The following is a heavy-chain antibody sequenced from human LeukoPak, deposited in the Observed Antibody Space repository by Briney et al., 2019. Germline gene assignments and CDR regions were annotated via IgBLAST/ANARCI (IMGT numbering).Heavy chain of an antibody. CDR3: ARDLVYYDSSGYYYPFDY. D-gene: IGHD3-22*01. CDR2: IYYSGSS. V-gene: IGHV4-39*02. J-gene: IGHJ4*02. Sequence: SETLSLTCTVSGGSISNSNYYWGWIRQPPGKGLEWIGSIYYSGSSYYNPSLKSRVTISVDTSKNQFSLKLSSVTAADTAVYYCARDLVYYDSSGYYYPFDYWGQGTLVTVSS. CDR1: GGSISNSNYY.